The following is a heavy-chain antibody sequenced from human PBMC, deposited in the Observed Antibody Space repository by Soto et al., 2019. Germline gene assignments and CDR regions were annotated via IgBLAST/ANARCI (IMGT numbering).Heavy chain of an antibody. J-gene: IGHJ5*02. Sequence: EVQLVESGGGLEKPGGSLRLSCAASGLIFENVWMSWVRQAPGKGLEWVGRIRSTAIGGTTDYAAPVQGRFTISSDASKDTLYLQMDSLKSDATGVEYCSPGYCGGIGVCYRWGQGTLVTVSS. CDR1: GLIFENVW. CDR2: IRSTAIGGTT. CDR3: SPGYCGGIGVCYR. D-gene: IGHD2-21*01. V-gene: IGHV3-15*01.